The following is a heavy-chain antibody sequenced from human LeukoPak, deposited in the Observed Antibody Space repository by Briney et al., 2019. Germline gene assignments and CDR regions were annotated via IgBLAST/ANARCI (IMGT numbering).Heavy chain of an antibody. Sequence: GASVKVSCKASGYTFTGYYMHWVRQAPGQGLEWMGWINPNSGGTNYAQKFQGRVTMTRDTSISTAYMELSRLRSDDTAVCYCARDGYDSSGYYPLGAFDIWGQGTMVTVSS. CDR3: ARDGYDSSGYYPLGAFDI. V-gene: IGHV1-2*02. CDR1: GYTFTGYY. J-gene: IGHJ3*02. CDR2: INPNSGGT. D-gene: IGHD3-22*01.